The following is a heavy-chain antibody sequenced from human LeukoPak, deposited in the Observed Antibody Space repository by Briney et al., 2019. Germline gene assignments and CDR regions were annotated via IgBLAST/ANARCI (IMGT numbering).Heavy chain of an antibody. CDR2: IFYTGDS. J-gene: IGHJ4*02. D-gene: IGHD2-21*01. CDR3: ARHRFASPLDS. CDR1: GVSSSSSY. Sequence: SETLSLTCTVSGVSSSSSYWSWIRQPPGKGLEWIGYIFYTGDSNHNPSFKSRVSISLDTSKDQISLKLSSVAAADTAVYYCARHRFASPLDSWGQGTLVTVSS. V-gene: IGHV4-59*08.